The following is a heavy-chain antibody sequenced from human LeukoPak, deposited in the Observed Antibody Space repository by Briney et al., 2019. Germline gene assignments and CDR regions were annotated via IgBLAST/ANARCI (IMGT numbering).Heavy chain of an antibody. J-gene: IGHJ4*02. V-gene: IGHV4-34*01. CDR3: ARAYVY. Sequence: SETLSLTCAVYGGSFSGYYWSWIRQPPGKGLEWIGEINHSGSTNYNPSLKSRVTISVDTSKNQFSLKLSSVTAADTAVYYCARAYVYGGKGPLVPVSS. CDR2: INHSGST. CDR1: GGSFSGYY. D-gene: IGHD3-16*01.